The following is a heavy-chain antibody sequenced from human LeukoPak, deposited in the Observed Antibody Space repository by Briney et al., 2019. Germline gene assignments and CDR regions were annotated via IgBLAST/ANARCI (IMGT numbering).Heavy chain of an antibody. D-gene: IGHD3-22*01. CDR3: ARGPTYYYDSSGYP. CDR2: INHSGST. CDR1: GGSFSGYY. J-gene: IGHJ5*02. Sequence: SETLSLTCAVYGGSFSGYYWSWIRQPPGKGLEWIGEINHSGSTNYNPSLKSRVTISVDTSKNQFSLKLSSVTAADTAVYYCARGPTYYYDSSGYPWGQGTLVTVPS. V-gene: IGHV4-34*01.